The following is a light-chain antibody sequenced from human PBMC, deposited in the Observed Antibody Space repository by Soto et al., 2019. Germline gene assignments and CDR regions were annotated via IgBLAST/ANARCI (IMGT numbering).Light chain of an antibody. J-gene: IGKJ2*01. CDR3: QQYDNWPYT. CDR2: GAS. Sequence: EIVMTHSPATLSVSPGERATLSCRASQSVSNNLAWYQQKPGQAPRLLFYGASTRATAIPARFSGSGSGTDFTLTISSLQSEDFAVYFCQQYDNWPYTFGQGTKLEIK. CDR1: QSVSNN. V-gene: IGKV3-15*01.